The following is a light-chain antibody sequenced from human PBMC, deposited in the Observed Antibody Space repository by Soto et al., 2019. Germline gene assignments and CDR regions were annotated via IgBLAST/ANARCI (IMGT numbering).Light chain of an antibody. CDR3: HHYVTPLTT. V-gene: IGKV1-5*01. CDR1: QSIGTW. J-gene: IGKJ1*01. CDR2: DDS. Sequence: DIQMTQSPSTLSASVGDRVTITCRASQSIGTWLAWYQQKPGKAPKLLIYDDSSLTSGVPSRFSGRRSGTEFTLIISGLQPDDFATYYCHHYVTPLTTFGQGTKVDIK.